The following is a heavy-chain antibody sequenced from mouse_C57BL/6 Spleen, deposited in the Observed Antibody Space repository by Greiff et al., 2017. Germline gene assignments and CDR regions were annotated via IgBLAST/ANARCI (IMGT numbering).Heavy chain of an antibody. CDR2: IDPSDSET. D-gene: IGHD2-4*01. CDR3: ARKDYDYDGNYFDY. V-gene: IGHV1-52*01. Sequence: QVQLKQPGAELVRPGSSVKLSCKASGYTFTSYWMHWVKQRPIQGLEWIGNIDPSDSETHYNQKFKDKATLTVDKSSSTAYMQLSSLTSEDSAVYYCARKDYDYDGNYFDYWGQGTTLTVSS. J-gene: IGHJ2*01. CDR1: GYTFTSYW.